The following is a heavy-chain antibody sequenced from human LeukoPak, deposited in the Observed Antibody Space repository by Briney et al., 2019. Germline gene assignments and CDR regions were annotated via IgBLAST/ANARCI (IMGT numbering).Heavy chain of an antibody. Sequence: PGGSQRLSCTNSGFTFSSHAMHWVRLPPGQGLEWVAYVSYDGRTQHYADCVKGRFTISRDNSKNTLSLQMNSLRPEDTAVYYCARDVGAPTEHWGQGTLVTVSS. CDR3: ARDVGAPTEH. J-gene: IGHJ1*01. CDR1: GFTFSSHA. V-gene: IGHV3-30*04. D-gene: IGHD1-26*01. CDR2: VSYDGRTQ.